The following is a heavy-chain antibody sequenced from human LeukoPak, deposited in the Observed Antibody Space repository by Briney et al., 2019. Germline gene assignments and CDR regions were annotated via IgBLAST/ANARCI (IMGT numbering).Heavy chain of an antibody. J-gene: IGHJ4*02. CDR3: ARGSINNPSLPFDY. Sequence: PSETLSLTCTVSGGSISSYYWSWIRQPPGKALEWIGYIYYTGSTNYNPSLKSRVTISVDTSKNQFSLKLSSVTAADTAVYYCARGSINNPSLPFDYWGQGTLVTVSS. D-gene: IGHD1-14*01. CDR2: IYYTGST. CDR1: GGSISSYY. V-gene: IGHV4-59*01.